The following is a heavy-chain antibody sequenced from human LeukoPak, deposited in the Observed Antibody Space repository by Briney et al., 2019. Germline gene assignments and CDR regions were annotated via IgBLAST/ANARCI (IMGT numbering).Heavy chain of an antibody. J-gene: IGHJ4*02. CDR1: GGSFSSSV. V-gene: IGHV1-69*05. CDR3: ARDGPYIVVVPAAILDY. Sequence: GASVKISCKASGGSFSSSVITWVRQAPGQGLEWMGGIIPIFGTANYAQKFQGRVTMTRDTSTSTVYMELSSLRSEDTAVYYCARDGPYIVVVPAAILDYWGQGTLVTVSS. D-gene: IGHD2-2*01. CDR2: IIPIFGTA.